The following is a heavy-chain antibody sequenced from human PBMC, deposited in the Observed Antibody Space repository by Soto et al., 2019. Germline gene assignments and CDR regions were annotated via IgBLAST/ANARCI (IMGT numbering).Heavy chain of an antibody. CDR1: GYIFVNYG. Sequence: QVQLVQSGDEVKKPGASVKVSCKASGYIFVNYGIAWVRQAPGQGLEWMGWISPYTGNTHSATKIQGRLTMTTDTSTSTAYMDLGSLTSDDTAVYYCVMVDNYVTPTPQDVWGKGTTFTVSS. CDR3: VMVDNYVTPTPQDV. D-gene: IGHD3-16*01. J-gene: IGHJ6*04. V-gene: IGHV1-18*01. CDR2: ISPYTGNT.